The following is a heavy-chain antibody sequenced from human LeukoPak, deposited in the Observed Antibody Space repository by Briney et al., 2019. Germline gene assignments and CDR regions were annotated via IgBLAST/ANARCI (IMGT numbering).Heavy chain of an antibody. CDR3: TTAYYDSSGYYNDY. Sequence: GGSLRLSCAASGFTFSNAWMSWVRQAPGKGLEWVGRIKSKTDGGTTGYAAPVKGRFTISRDDSKNTLYLQMNSLKTEDTAVYYCTTAYYDSSGYYNDYWGQGTLVTVSS. J-gene: IGHJ4*02. CDR1: GFTFSNAW. D-gene: IGHD3-22*01. V-gene: IGHV3-15*01. CDR2: IKSKTDGGTT.